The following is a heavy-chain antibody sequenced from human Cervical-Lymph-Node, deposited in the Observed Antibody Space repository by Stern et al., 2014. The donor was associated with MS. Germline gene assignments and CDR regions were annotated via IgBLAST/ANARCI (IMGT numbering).Heavy chain of an antibody. J-gene: IGHJ4*02. CDR3: ATFYYDSSWVTFDY. D-gene: IGHD3-22*01. V-gene: IGHV1-69*01. Sequence: VQLVESGAEVKKPGSSVKVSCKASGGTFSSYAISWVRQAPGQGLECMGGIIPFFGTANYAQKFQGRVTITADESTSTAYMELSSLRSEDTAVYYCATFYYDSSWVTFDYWGQGTLVTVSS. CDR2: IIPFFGTA. CDR1: GGTFSSYA.